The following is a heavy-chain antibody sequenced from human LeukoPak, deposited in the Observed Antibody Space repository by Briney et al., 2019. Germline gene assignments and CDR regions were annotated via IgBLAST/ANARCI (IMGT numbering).Heavy chain of an antibody. Sequence: PLGSLRLSCAASGFTFSNASMSWVRQAPGKRLEWVERIKGKTDGETTDYSTPVKGRFTISRDVSKDTLYLQMNSLKTEDTAVYYCTSGGYYVSGIYWGKGTLVSVSS. V-gene: IGHV3-15*01. CDR1: GFTFSNAS. CDR3: TSGGYYVSGIY. J-gene: IGHJ4*02. CDR2: IKGKTDGETT. D-gene: IGHD3-10*01.